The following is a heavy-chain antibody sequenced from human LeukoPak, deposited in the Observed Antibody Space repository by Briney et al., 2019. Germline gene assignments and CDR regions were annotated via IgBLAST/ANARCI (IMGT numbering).Heavy chain of an antibody. D-gene: IGHD1-26*01. V-gene: IGHV1-69*05. CDR2: IIPIFGTA. J-gene: IGHJ4*02. Sequence: SVKVSCKASGGTFSSYAISWVRQAPGQGLEWMGGIIPIFGTANYAQKFQGRVTITTDESTSTAYMELSSLRSEDTAVYYCARAGELGQLGRSGSYLYWGQGTLVTVFS. CDR1: GGTFSSYA. CDR3: ARAGELGQLGRSGSYLY.